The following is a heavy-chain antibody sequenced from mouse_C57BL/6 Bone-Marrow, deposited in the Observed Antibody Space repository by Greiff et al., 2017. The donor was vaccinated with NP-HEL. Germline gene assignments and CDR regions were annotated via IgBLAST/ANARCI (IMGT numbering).Heavy chain of an antibody. CDR1: GFTFSSYG. V-gene: IGHV5-6*02. J-gene: IGHJ2*01. Sequence: EVKLVESGGDLVKPGGSLKLSCAASGFTFSSYGMSWVRQTPDKRLEWVATISSGGSYTYYPDSVKGRFTISRDNAKNTLYLQMSSLKSEDTAMYYCARRAQATRGSFDYLGQGTTLTVSS. D-gene: IGHD3-2*02. CDR3: ARRAQATRGSFDY. CDR2: ISSGGSYT.